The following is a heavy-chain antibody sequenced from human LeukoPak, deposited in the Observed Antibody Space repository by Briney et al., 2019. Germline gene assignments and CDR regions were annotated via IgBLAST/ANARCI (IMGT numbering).Heavy chain of an antibody. V-gene: IGHV4-34*01. D-gene: IGHD2-8*02. CDR1: GGSFSGYY. CDR3: ARGRGYWNYDYMDV. CDR2: INHSGST. Sequence: SETLSLTCAVYGGSFSGYYWSWIRQPPGKGLEWIGEINHSGSTNYNPPLKSRVTISVDTSKNQFSLKLSSVTAADTAVYYCARGRGYWNYDYMDVWGKGTTVTVSS. J-gene: IGHJ6*03.